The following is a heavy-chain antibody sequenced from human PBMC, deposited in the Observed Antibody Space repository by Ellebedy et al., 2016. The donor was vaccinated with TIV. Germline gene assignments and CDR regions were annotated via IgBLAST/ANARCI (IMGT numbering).Heavy chain of an antibody. J-gene: IGHJ4*02. CDR3: AKSQVGATFFDY. CDR1: GFSFSTYA. V-gene: IGHV3-23*01. Sequence: GESLKISCAASGFSFSTYAMSWVRQAPGKGLEWVSFISGRAGDTYYADSVKVRFTISRDDSMNTLYLQMHSLKAEDTALYYCAKSQVGATFFDYWGQGTLVTVSS. D-gene: IGHD1-26*01. CDR2: ISGRAGDT.